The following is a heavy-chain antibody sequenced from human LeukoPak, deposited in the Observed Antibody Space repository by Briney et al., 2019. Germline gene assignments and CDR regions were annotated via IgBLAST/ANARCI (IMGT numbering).Heavy chain of an antibody. J-gene: IGHJ6*03. Sequence: GGSLRLSCAASGFTFSSYAMSWVRQAPGKGLEWVSAISGSGGSTYYADSVKGRFTISRDNSKNTLYLQMNSLRAEDTAVYYCARALGGYSYGIDPPGVGYYYYYMDVWGKGTTVTVSS. CDR3: ARALGGYSYGIDPPGVGYYYYYMDV. D-gene: IGHD5-18*01. V-gene: IGHV3-23*01. CDR2: ISGSGGST. CDR1: GFTFSSYA.